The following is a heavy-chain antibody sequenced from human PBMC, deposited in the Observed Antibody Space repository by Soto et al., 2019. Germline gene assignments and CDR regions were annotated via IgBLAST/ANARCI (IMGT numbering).Heavy chain of an antibody. V-gene: IGHV4-34*01. CDR1: GGSFSGYY. D-gene: IGHD3-3*01. CDR2: INHSGST. Sequence: QVQLQQWGAGLLKPSETLSLTCAVYGGSFSGYYWSWIRQPPGKGLEWIGEINHSGSTNYNPSLKSRVTISVDSSKNQFSLKLSSVTAADTAVYYCARGVQILDLMYKAPYYFDYWGQGTLVTVSS. CDR3: ARGVQILDLMYKAPYYFDY. J-gene: IGHJ4*02.